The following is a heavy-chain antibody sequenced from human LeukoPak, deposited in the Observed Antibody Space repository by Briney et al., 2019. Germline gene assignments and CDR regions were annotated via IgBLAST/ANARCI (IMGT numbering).Heavy chain of an antibody. CDR1: EFTFSSYW. J-gene: IGHJ4*02. V-gene: IGHV3-74*01. CDR2: INTDGSST. CDR3: ARVPSAAGDLFDY. D-gene: IGHD6-13*01. Sequence: GGSLRLSCAASEFTFSSYWMHWVRQAPGKGLVWVSRINTDGSSTSYADSVKGRFTISRDNAKNTLYLQMNSLRAEDTAVYYCARVPSAAGDLFDYWGQGTLVTVSS.